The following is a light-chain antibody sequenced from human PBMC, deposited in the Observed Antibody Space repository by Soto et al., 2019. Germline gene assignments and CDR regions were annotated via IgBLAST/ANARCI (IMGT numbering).Light chain of an antibody. CDR1: SSDIGGYNY. J-gene: IGLJ1*01. V-gene: IGLV2-14*01. CDR3: CSYTTSGTFV. CDR2: AVT. Sequence: QSALTQPASVSGSPGQSITISCTGTSSDIGGYNYVSWYQQHPGKAPKLMIYAVTDRPSGISYRFSGSKSANTASLTISGLQDEDEADYYCCSYTTSGTFVFGTGTKLTVL.